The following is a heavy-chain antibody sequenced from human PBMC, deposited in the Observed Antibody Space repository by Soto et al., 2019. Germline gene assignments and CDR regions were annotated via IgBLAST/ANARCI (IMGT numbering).Heavy chain of an antibody. CDR3: ARGKRIVVVVAATLGY. CDR2: INPSGGNT. Sequence: QVQLVQSGAEVKKPGASVKVSCKASGYTFTDYYMHWVRQAPGQGLEWMGIINPSGGNTIYAQQFQGRVTMTRDTSTSTVYMERSSLRSEDTAVYYVARGKRIVVVVAATLGYWGQGTLVTVYS. J-gene: IGHJ4*02. V-gene: IGHV1-46*01. D-gene: IGHD2-15*01. CDR1: GYTFTDYY.